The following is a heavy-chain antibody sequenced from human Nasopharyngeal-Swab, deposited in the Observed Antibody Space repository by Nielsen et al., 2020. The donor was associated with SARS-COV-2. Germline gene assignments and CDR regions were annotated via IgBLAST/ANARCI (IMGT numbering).Heavy chain of an antibody. J-gene: IGHJ4*02. Sequence: SETLSLTCSVSGDSISSSGYYWGWVRQPPGKGLEWIGRLYYTGDTYYSPSLRGRVTLSVDTSKNQVSLKLSSVTAADTAIYYCARVVPARVTFDYWGQGLLVTVSS. CDR2: LYYTGDT. CDR3: ARVVPARVTFDY. D-gene: IGHD5-18*01. V-gene: IGHV4-39*07. CDR1: GDSISSSGYY.